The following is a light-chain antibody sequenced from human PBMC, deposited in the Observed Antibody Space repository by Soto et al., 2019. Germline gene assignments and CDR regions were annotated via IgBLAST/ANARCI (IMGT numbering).Light chain of an antibody. J-gene: IGKJ3*01. CDR3: QQRSQWLFT. CDR1: PSVSSY. CDR2: DAS. V-gene: IGKV3-11*01. Sequence: EIVLTQSPANLSLSPGERATISCRASPSVSSYLAWYQQKPGQAPRLLIYDASNRATGIPARFSGSGSGTDFTLTISSLETEDFAVYYCQQRSQWLFTFGPGTKVDIK.